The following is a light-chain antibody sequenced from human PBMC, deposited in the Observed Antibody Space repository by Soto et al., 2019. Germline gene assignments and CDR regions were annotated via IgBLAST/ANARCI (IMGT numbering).Light chain of an antibody. J-gene: IGKJ1*01. CDR3: QQGYSSPRT. CDR1: QRISTY. CDR2: AAS. Sequence: DIQMTQSPSTLSAGVGDRVTITCRASQRISTYLNWYQQKPGKAPTLLIYAASSLQSGVPSRFSGGGSGTDFTLTINTLQPEDFATYFCQQGYSSPRTFGQGTKVEIK. V-gene: IGKV1-39*01.